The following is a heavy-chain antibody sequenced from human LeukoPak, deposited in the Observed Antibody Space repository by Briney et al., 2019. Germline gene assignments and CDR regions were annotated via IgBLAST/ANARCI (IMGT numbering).Heavy chain of an antibody. D-gene: IGHD3-16*01. CDR2: VHSSGST. CDR1: GGSISSFF. V-gene: IGHV4-59*01. CDR3: ARVVGGVGLDY. J-gene: IGHJ4*02. Sequence: SETLSLTCTVSGGSISSFFWSWIRQPPGKGLEWIGYVHSSGSTKYNPSLNSRVTISVDTSRNQFALKLSSVTAADTAVYYCARVVGGVGLDYWGQGTLVTVSS.